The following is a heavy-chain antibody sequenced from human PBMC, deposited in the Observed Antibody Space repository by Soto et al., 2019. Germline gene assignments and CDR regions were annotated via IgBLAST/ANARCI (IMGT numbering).Heavy chain of an antibody. CDR3: ARGESIAVYSLYYYYYYGMDV. D-gene: IGHD6-19*01. Sequence: EVQLVESGGGLVQPGGSLRLSCAASGFTFSRYSMNWVRQAPGKGLEWVSYISSSSSTIYYADSVKGRFTISRDNAKNSLYLQMNSLRYEDTAVSYCARGESIAVYSLYYYYYYGMDVWGHGTTVTVSS. CDR2: ISSSSSTI. J-gene: IGHJ6*02. CDR1: GFTFSRYS. V-gene: IGHV3-48*02.